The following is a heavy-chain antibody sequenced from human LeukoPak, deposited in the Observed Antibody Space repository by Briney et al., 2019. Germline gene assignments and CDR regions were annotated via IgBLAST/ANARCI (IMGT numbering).Heavy chain of an antibody. Sequence: SETLSLTCTVSGGSISSYYWTWIRQPGGKGLEWIGRIYTTGSTNYNPSLNSRVTMSVDTSKNQFSLKLSSVSAADTAVYYCARQIAVARKAGFDYWGQGTLVTVSS. CDR2: IYTTGST. D-gene: IGHD6-19*01. J-gene: IGHJ4*02. V-gene: IGHV4-4*07. CDR3: ARQIAVARKAGFDY. CDR1: GGSISSYY.